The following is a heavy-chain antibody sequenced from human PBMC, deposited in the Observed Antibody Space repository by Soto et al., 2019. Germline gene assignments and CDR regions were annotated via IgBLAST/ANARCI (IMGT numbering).Heavy chain of an antibody. CDR2: ISAYNGNT. D-gene: IGHD3-22*01. Sequence: ASVKVSCKASGYTFTSYGISWVRQAPGQGLEWMGWISAYNGNTNYAQKLQGRVTMTTDTSTSTAYMELRSLRSDDTAVYYCARDLSLRYYDRSGPFDYWGQGTLVTVSS. V-gene: IGHV1-18*01. CDR3: ARDLSLRYYDRSGPFDY. CDR1: GYTFTSYG. J-gene: IGHJ4*02.